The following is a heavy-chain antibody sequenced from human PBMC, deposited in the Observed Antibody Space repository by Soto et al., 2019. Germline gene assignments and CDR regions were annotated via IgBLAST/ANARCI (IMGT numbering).Heavy chain of an antibody. CDR2: IYKSGDT. D-gene: IGHD1-26*01. J-gene: IGHJ5*02. Sequence: EVQLVESGGGLVQPGGSLRLSCAASGFTVSSSYLYWVRQAPGKGFEWVSSIYKSGDTYYADSVKGRFTISRDNYKSTLFLQMNSLRAEDTAVYYCARGTVGTNPNWLGPWGQGTLVTVSS. CDR3: ARGTVGTNPNWLGP. V-gene: IGHV3-66*01. CDR1: GFTVSSSY.